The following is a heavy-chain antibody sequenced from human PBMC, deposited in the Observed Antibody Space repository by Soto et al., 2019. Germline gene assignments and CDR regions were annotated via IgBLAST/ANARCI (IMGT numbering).Heavy chain of an antibody. CDR3: AGSIAAAGTPFDY. J-gene: IGHJ4*02. D-gene: IGHD6-13*01. CDR2: ISYDGSNK. CDR1: GFTFSSYA. V-gene: IGHV3-30-3*01. Sequence: QVQLVESGGGVVQPGRSLRLSCAASGFTFSSYAMHWVRQAPGKGLEWVAVISYDGSNKYYADSVKGRFTISRDNSKNTLYLQMNSLRAEDTAVYYCAGSIAAAGTPFDYWGQGTLVTVSS.